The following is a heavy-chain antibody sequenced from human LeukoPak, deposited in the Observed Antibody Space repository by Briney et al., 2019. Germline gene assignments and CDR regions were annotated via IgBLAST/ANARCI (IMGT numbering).Heavy chain of an antibody. CDR1: GYTFTSYG. Sequence: ASVKGSCKASGYTFTSYGISWVRQAPGQGLEWMGWISAYNGNTNYAQKLQGRVTMTTDTSTSTAYMELRSLRSDDTAVYYCALMGVNYYYYGMDVWGKGTTVTVSS. J-gene: IGHJ6*04. V-gene: IGHV1-18*04. CDR3: ALMGVNYYYYGMDV. CDR2: ISAYNGNT. D-gene: IGHD2-21*01.